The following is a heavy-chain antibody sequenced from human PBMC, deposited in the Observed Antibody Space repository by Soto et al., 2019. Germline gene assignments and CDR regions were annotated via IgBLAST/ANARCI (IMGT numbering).Heavy chain of an antibody. J-gene: IGHJ6*02. Sequence: HVQLVQSGAELKKPGASVTVSCKASGDTFSDYDINWVRQAPGQGLEWMGWISIESRKTRYAQKFQDRLTMTGDTSIDTAYMALTSLTSEDTAVYYRAITPGCFAGMAAWGQGTTVTVSS. CDR2: ISIESRKT. V-gene: IGHV1-8*01. CDR1: GDTFSDYD. CDR3: AITPGCFAGMAA. D-gene: IGHD6-19*01.